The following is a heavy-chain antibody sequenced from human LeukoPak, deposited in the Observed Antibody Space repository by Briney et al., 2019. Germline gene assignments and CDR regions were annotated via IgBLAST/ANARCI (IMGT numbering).Heavy chain of an antibody. CDR1: GGSFSGYY. Sequence: SETLSLTCAVYGGSFSGYYWSWIRQPPGKGLEWIGEINHSGSTNYNPSLKSRVTISVDTSKNQFSLKLSSVTAADTAVYYCARGLFQGYDILTGYYRVNFDYWGQGTLVTVSS. D-gene: IGHD3-9*01. CDR3: ARGLFQGYDILTGYYRVNFDY. CDR2: INHSGST. V-gene: IGHV4-34*01. J-gene: IGHJ4*02.